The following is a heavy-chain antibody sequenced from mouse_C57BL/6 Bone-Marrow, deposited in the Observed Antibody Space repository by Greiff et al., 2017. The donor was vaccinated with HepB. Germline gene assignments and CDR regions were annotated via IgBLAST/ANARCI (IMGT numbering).Heavy chain of an antibody. Sequence: VKLVESGPELVKPGASVKISCKASGYAFSSSWMNWVKQRPGKGLEWIGRIYPGDGDTNYNGKFKGKATLTADKSSSTAYMQLSSLTSEDSAVYFCVCPTHSNFAWFAYWGQGTLVTVSA. CDR1: GYAFSSSW. D-gene: IGHD2-5*01. CDR2: IYPGDGDT. CDR3: VCPTHSNFAWFAY. V-gene: IGHV1-82*01. J-gene: IGHJ3*01.